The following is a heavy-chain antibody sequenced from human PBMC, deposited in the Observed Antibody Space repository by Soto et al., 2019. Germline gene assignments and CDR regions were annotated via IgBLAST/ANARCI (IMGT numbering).Heavy chain of an antibody. CDR2: INHSGST. CDR1: GGSFSGYY. J-gene: IGHJ6*02. D-gene: IGHD2-15*01. Sequence: SETLSLTCAVYGGSFSGYYWSWIRQPPGKGLEWIGEINHSGSTNYNPSLKSRVTISVDTSKNQFSLKLSSVTAADTAVYYCARGGCSGGSCPYYYYGMAVWGQGTTVTVSS. V-gene: IGHV4-34*01. CDR3: ARGGCSGGSCPYYYYGMAV.